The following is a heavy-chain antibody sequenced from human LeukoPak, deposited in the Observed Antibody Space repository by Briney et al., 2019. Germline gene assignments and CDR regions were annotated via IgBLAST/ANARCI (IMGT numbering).Heavy chain of an antibody. CDR2: IYYSGST. J-gene: IGHJ5*02. Sequence: SQTLSLTCTVSGGSISSGDYYWSWIRQPPGKGLEWIGYIYYSGSTYYNPSLKSRVTISVDTSKNQFSLKLSSVTAADTAVYYCASHLAAAGLYNWFDPWGQGTLVTVSS. CDR1: GGSISSGDYY. CDR3: ASHLAAAGLYNWFDP. D-gene: IGHD6-13*01. V-gene: IGHV4-30-4*01.